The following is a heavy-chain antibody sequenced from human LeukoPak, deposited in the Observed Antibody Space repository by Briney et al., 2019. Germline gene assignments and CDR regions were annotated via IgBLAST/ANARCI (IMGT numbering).Heavy chain of an antibody. J-gene: IGHJ4*02. Sequence: GGSLRLSCAVSGFTFSSYSMNWVRQAPGKGLEWVSSISSSSSYIYYADSVKGRFTISRDNAKNSLYLQMNSLRAEDTAVYYCARVRMGTTSGTDYWGQGTLVTVSS. CDR1: GFTFSSYS. CDR2: ISSSSSYI. D-gene: IGHD1-1*01. V-gene: IGHV3-21*01. CDR3: ARVRMGTTSGTDY.